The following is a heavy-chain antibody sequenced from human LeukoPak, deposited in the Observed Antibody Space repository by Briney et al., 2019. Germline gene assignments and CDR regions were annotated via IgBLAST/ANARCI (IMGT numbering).Heavy chain of an antibody. CDR2: INHSGST. V-gene: IGHV4-34*01. Sequence: PSETLSLTCAVYGGSFSGYYWSWIRQPPGKGLEWIGGINHSGSTNYNPSLKSRVTISVDTSKNQFSLKLSSVTAADTAVYYCARDTTYYDFWSGYPDYWGQGTLVTVSS. CDR1: GGSFSGYY. CDR3: ARDTTYYDFWSGYPDY. J-gene: IGHJ4*02. D-gene: IGHD3-3*01.